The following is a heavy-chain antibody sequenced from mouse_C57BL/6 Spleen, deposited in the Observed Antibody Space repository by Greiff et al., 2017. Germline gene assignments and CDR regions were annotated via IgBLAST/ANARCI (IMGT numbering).Heavy chain of an antibody. D-gene: IGHD1-1*01. J-gene: IGHJ1*03. CDR3: ARNLPAVAWYFDV. CDR2: IWSGGST. CDR1: GFSLTSYG. Sequence: QVQLKESGPGLVQPSQSLSITCTVSGFSLTSYGVHWVRQSPGKGLEWLGVIWSGGSTDYNAAFISRLSISKDNSKSQVFFKMNSLQADDTAIYYCARNLPAVAWYFDVWGTGTTVTVSS. V-gene: IGHV2-2*01.